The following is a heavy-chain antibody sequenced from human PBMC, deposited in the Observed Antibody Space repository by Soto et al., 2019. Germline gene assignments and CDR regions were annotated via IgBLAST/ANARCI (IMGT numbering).Heavy chain of an antibody. CDR1: EFTFSSYA. J-gene: IGHJ4*02. CDR2: ISYDGNNK. D-gene: IGHD3-3*01. V-gene: IGHV3-30-3*01. CDR3: ARGGVPYDFWSGYLPQADS. Sequence: QVQLVESGGGVVQPGRSLRLSCAASEFTFSSYAMHWVRRAPGKGLEWVAVISYDGNNKYYADSVKGRFTISRDNSKNPLYLQMSSLRLEDTAVYYCARGGVPYDFWSGYLPQADSWGQGTLVTVSS.